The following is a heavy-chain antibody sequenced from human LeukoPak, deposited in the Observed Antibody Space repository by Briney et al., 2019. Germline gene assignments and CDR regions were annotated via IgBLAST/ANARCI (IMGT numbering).Heavy chain of an antibody. Sequence: SETLSLTCTVSGGSIITDTFYWVWIRQPPGKGLEWIANMYSNGGGNQYNRSLTNRVSISVDTSKNQFFLNLNSVTAADTAIYYCTRRTYSTYMDVWGQGTTVTVSS. D-gene: IGHD1-7*01. V-gene: IGHV4-39*01. J-gene: IGHJ6*03. CDR1: GGSIITDTFY. CDR3: TRRTYSTYMDV. CDR2: MYSNGGGN.